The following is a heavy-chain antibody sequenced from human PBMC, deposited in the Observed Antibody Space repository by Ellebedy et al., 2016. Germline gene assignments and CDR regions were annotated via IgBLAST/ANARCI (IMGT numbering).Heavy chain of an antibody. CDR2: IYYSGST. D-gene: IGHD5-18*01. Sequence: SETLSLTCAVYGGSFSGYYWGWIRQPPGKGLEWIGSIYYSGSTNYNPSLKSRVTISVDTSKNQFSLKLSSVTAADTAVYYCARVQEYSYGPSFDYWGQGTLVTVSS. CDR3: ARVQEYSYGPSFDY. CDR1: GGSFSGYY. V-gene: IGHV4-34*01. J-gene: IGHJ4*02.